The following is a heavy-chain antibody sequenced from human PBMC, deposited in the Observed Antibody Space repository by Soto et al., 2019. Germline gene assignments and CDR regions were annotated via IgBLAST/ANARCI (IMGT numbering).Heavy chain of an antibody. Sequence: LRLSCAASGFTCTRYSMNWVRQAPGKGLEWVSSISSTTNYIYYGDSMKGRFTISRDNAKNSLYLEMNSLRAEDTAVYYCARESEDLTSNFDYWGQGTLVTV. CDR2: ISSTTNYI. V-gene: IGHV3-21*06. CDR3: ARESEDLTSNFDY. CDR1: GFTCTRYS. J-gene: IGHJ4*02.